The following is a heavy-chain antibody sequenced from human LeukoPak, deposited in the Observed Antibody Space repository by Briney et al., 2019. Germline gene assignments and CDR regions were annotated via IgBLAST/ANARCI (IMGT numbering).Heavy chain of an antibody. CDR1: GFTFSSYG. V-gene: IGHV3-30*02. D-gene: IGHD3-10*01. Sequence: GGSLRLSCAASGFTFSSYGMHWVRQAPGKGLEWVAFIRYDGSNKYYADSVKGRFTISRDNSKNTLYLQMNSLRAEDTAAYYCAKDPSAYGSGSYSPWGQGTLVTVSS. CDR2: IRYDGSNK. J-gene: IGHJ4*02. CDR3: AKDPSAYGSGSYSP.